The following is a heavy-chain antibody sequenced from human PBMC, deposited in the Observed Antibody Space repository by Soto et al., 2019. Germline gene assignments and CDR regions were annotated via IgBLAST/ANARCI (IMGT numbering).Heavy chain of an antibody. CDR1: GGSFSGYL. Sequence: QVPLQPSGAGLLKPSETLSLPCAVCGGSFSGYLWSWIRQPPGKGLEWIGEVNHSGSTNYNPSLKPRVTISVDTTMSQFSLKLSSVTAADTAVYYCARSQLYEYIRGTYRSSDALDIWGQGTMVSVSS. J-gene: IGHJ3*02. CDR2: VNHSGST. CDR3: ARSQLYEYIRGTYRSSDALDI. V-gene: IGHV4-34*01. D-gene: IGHD3-16*02.